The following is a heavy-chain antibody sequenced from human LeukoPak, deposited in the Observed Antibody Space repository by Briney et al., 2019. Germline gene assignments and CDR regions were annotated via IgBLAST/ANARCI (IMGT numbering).Heavy chain of an antibody. CDR1: GFTFSRYA. V-gene: IGHV3-30-3*01. D-gene: IGHD4-17*01. CDR2: ILYDGVNR. Sequence: PGGSLRLSCTASGFTFSRYAMQWARQAPGKGLEWVAFILYDGVNRYYADSVKGRLTISRDNSKNTLYLQMSSLRTEDTAVYYCARVADGDDVDGSFDYWGQGTLVTVSS. CDR3: ARVADGDDVDGSFDY. J-gene: IGHJ4*02.